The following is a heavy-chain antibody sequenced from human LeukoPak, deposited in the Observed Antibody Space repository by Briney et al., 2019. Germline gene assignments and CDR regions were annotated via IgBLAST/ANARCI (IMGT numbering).Heavy chain of an antibody. CDR1: DGSISIYY. Sequence: SETLSLTCTVSDGSISIYYWGWIRQPPGKGLEWIGYVYSSGNTNYSPSLKGRAIISADTSKNQFSLKLTSVTAADTAVYYCVRDRELTYWGQGILVTVSS. D-gene: IGHD3-10*01. CDR2: VYSSGNT. J-gene: IGHJ4*02. V-gene: IGHV4-4*08. CDR3: VRDRELTY.